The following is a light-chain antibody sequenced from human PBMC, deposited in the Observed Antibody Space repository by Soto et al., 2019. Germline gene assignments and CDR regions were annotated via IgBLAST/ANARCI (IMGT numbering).Light chain of an antibody. J-gene: IGKJ4*01. CDR2: DAS. CDR1: QSVSRY. CDR3: QQGESWPLT. V-gene: IGKV3-11*01. Sequence: EIVLTQSPGTLSLSPGDRATLSCRASQSVSRYLAWYQQKPGQAPRLLIYDASNRATGIPARFSGSGSGTDFTLTISSLEPEDFAVYYCQQGESWPLTFGGGTKVDIK.